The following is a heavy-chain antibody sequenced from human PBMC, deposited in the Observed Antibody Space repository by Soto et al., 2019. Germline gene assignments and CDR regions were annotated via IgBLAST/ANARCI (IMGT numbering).Heavy chain of an antibody. J-gene: IGHJ6*02. CDR2: IWYDGSNK. V-gene: IGHV3-33*01. CDR3: ARDRYYDSSGPNNLDV. D-gene: IGHD3-22*01. Sequence: QVQLVESGGGVVQPGRSLRLSCAASGFTFSSYGMHWVRQAPGKGLEWVAVIWYDGSNKYYADSVKGRFTISRDNSKNTLYLQMNSLRAQDTAVYNCARDRYYDSSGPNNLDVWGQGTTVTVSS. CDR1: GFTFSSYG.